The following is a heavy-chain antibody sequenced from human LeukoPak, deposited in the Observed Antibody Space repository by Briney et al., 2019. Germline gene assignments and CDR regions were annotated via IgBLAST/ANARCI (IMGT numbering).Heavy chain of an antibody. V-gene: IGHV4-4*02. CDR2: IYHSGST. CDR3: ARVYYYDSSGLNWYFDL. CDR1: GGSISGSNW. D-gene: IGHD3-22*01. J-gene: IGHJ2*01. Sequence: SETLSLTCAVSGGSISGSNWWSWVRQPPGKGLEWIGEIYHSGSTNYNPSLKSRVTISVDKSKNQFSLKLSSVTAADTAVYYCARVYYYDSSGLNWYFDLWGRGTLVTVSS.